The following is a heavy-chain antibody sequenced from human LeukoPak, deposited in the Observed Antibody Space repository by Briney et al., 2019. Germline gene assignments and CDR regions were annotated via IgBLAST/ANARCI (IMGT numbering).Heavy chain of an antibody. J-gene: IGHJ4*02. V-gene: IGHV3-23*01. D-gene: IGHD6-19*01. CDR2: ISGSGGST. Sequence: GGSLRLSCAASGFTFSSYAMSWVRQAPGKGLEWVSAISGSGGSTYYADSVKGRFTISRDNSKNTLYLQMNSLRAEDTAVYYCANLDIAVDGTEETIDYWGQGTLVTVSS. CDR1: GFTFSSYA. CDR3: ANLDIAVDGTEETIDY.